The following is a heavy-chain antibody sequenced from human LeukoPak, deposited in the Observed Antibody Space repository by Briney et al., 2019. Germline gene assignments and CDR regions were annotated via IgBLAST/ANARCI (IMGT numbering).Heavy chain of an antibody. CDR1: GFTFSSYA. Sequence: GGSLRLSCAASGFTFSSYAMSWVRQAPGKGLEWVSAISGSGGSTYYADSVKGRFTISRDNSKNTLYLQMNSLRAEDTAVYYCARDLKDIVVVVAANHYYYYGMDVWGQGTTVTVSS. D-gene: IGHD2-15*01. CDR3: ARDLKDIVVVVAANHYYYYGMDV. CDR2: ISGSGGST. J-gene: IGHJ6*02. V-gene: IGHV3-23*01.